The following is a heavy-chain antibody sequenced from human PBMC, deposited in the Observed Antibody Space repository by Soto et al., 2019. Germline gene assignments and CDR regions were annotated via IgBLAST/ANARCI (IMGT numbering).Heavy chain of an antibody. D-gene: IGHD3-3*01. CDR1: GGTFSNSA. V-gene: IGHV1-69*12. J-gene: IGHJ5*02. CDR3: ARDGDLRSDFWSGPLGGGWFDP. Sequence: QVQLVQSGAAVRKPGSSVKVSCKASGGTFSNSAITWVRQAPGQGLEWVGGIIPIFGSTNYAQKFQGRVTITADESTSTAYMELSRLTSEDTAVYYCARDGDLRSDFWSGPLGGGWFDPWGQGTLVTVSS. CDR2: IIPIFGST.